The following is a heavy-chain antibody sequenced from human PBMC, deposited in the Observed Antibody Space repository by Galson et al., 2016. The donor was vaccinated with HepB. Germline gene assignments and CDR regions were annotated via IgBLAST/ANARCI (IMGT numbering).Heavy chain of an antibody. V-gene: IGHV5-51*01. J-gene: IGHJ3*01. CDR2: IYPDDSDT. CDR1: GSSFGSFW. D-gene: IGHD1-20*01. Sequence: QSGAEVKNLGDSLKISCTGYGSSFGSFWIAWVRQMPGKGLELMGAIYPDDSDTIYSPSFQGQVTISAERSIGTAYLQWSSLKASDSAKYYGARNNNWKYYAFDVWGQGTLVSVSS. CDR3: ARNNNWKYYAFDV.